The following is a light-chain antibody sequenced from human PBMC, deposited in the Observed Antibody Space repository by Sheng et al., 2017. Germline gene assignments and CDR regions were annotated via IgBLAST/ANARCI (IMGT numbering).Light chain of an antibody. Sequence: SYELTQPPSVSVSPGQTASITCSGDKLGDKYACWYQQKPXQSPVLVIYQDSKRPSGIPERFSGSNSGNTATLTISGTQAMDEADYYCQAWDSSKGVFGGGTKLTVL. CDR1: KLGDKY. J-gene: IGLJ2*01. CDR3: QAWDSSKGV. V-gene: IGLV3-1*01. CDR2: QDS.